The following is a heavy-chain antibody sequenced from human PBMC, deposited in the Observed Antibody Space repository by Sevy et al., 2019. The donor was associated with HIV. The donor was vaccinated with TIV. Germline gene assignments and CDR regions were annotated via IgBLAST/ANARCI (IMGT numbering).Heavy chain of an antibody. Sequence: GGSLRLSCAGSGFTIGRYGMNWVRQAPGKGLEWVSSISSAGDKFSYIDSVKGRLTISRDNSKNTLNLQMNSLRADDTAVYYCAKIRGSIQFFDWLLSLGTFDLWGQGTMVTVSS. D-gene: IGHD3-9*01. CDR2: ISSAGDKF. CDR3: AKIRGSIQFFDWLLSLGTFDL. CDR1: GFTIGRYG. V-gene: IGHV3-23*01. J-gene: IGHJ3*01.